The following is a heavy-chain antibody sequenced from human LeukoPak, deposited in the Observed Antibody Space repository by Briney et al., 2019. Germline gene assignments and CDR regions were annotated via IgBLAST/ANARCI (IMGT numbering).Heavy chain of an antibody. Sequence: PSETLSLTCAVYGGSFSGYYWSWIRQPPGKGLEWIGEINHSGSTNYNPSLKSRVTISVDTSKNQFSLKLSSVTAADTAVYYCARGRGSIAARRRYNWFDPWGQGTMVTVSS. D-gene: IGHD6-6*01. CDR2: INHSGST. V-gene: IGHV4-34*01. J-gene: IGHJ5*01. CDR3: ARGRGSIAARRRYNWFDP. CDR1: GGSFSGYY.